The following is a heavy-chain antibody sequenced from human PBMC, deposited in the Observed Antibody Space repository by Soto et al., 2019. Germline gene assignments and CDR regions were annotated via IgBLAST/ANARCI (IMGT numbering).Heavy chain of an antibody. J-gene: IGHJ6*03. CDR2: INPNSGGT. CDR3: ARSFTYYDFWSGYYPRGGFDYYYYMDV. Sequence: ASVKVSCKASGYTFTGYYMHWVRQAPGQGLEWMGWINPNSGGTNYAQKFQGWVTMTRDTSISTAYMELSRLRSDDTAVYYCARSFTYYDFWSGYYPRGGFDYYYYMDVWGKGTTVTVSS. D-gene: IGHD3-3*01. V-gene: IGHV1-2*04. CDR1: GYTFTGYY.